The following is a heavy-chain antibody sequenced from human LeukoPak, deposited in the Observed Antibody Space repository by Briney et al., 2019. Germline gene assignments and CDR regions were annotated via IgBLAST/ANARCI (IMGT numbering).Heavy chain of an antibody. Sequence: GGALRLSCAGSGFTFSTYSMNWVRLAPGKGLEWVSYISPTSGTIYYTDSVKGRFTISRDNAKNSLYLQMNSLTVEDTAVYYCARGSSSGWYYSHMDVWGKGTTVIVSS. CDR1: GFTFSTYS. D-gene: IGHD6-19*01. CDR3: ARGSSSGWYYSHMDV. J-gene: IGHJ6*03. V-gene: IGHV3-48*01. CDR2: ISPTSGTI.